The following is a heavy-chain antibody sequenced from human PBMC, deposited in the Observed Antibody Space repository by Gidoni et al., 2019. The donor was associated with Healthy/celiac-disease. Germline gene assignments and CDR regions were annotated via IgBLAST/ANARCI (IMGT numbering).Heavy chain of an antibody. J-gene: IGHJ4*02. Sequence: QVQLQESGPGLVKPSETLSLTCTVSGYSISSGYYWGWIRQPPGKGLEWIGSIYHSGSTYYNPSLKSRFTISVDTSTIQSSLKLSSVTAADTAVYYCARDYGDYVYFDYWGQVTLVTVSS. CDR2: IYHSGST. V-gene: IGHV4-38-2*02. CDR3: ARDYGDYVYFDY. D-gene: IGHD4-17*01. CDR1: GYSISSGYY.